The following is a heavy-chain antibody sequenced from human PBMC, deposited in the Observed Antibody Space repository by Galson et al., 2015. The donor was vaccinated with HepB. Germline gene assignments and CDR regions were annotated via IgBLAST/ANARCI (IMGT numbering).Heavy chain of an antibody. Sequence: VRQAPGKGLEWISYISTTSDNKFSADSVKGRFIISRDNAKNLLYLQMNSLRAEDTAVYYCPRIALSGSYWYSDYWGQGSLVTVSS. J-gene: IGHJ4*02. CDR2: ISTTSDNK. D-gene: IGHD1-26*01. V-gene: IGHV3-48*01. CDR3: PRIALSGSYWYSDY.